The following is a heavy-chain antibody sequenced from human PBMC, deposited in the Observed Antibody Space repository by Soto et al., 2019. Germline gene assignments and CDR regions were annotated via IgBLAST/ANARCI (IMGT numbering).Heavy chain of an antibody. CDR1: GGTFSSYA. J-gene: IGHJ6*02. V-gene: IGHV1-69*13. CDR2: IIPIFGTA. Sequence: PVKVSCKASGGTFSSYAISWVRQAPGQGLEWMGGIIPIFGTANYAQKFQGRVTITADESTSTAYMELSSLRSEDTAVYYCAREEATVTRDIDYYYGMDVWGQGTTVTVSS. D-gene: IGHD4-4*01. CDR3: AREEATVTRDIDYYYGMDV.